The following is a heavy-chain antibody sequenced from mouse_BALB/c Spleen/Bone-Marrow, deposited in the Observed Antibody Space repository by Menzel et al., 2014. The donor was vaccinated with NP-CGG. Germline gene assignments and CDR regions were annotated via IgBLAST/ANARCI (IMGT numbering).Heavy chain of an antibody. V-gene: IGHV5-12-2*01. CDR3: ARDGYDVGGALDY. Sequence: EVMLVESGGGLVQPGGSLKLSCAASGFTFSYYTMSWVRQTPEKRLEWAAYISNGGSTTYHPDTVKGRFTISRDNAKNTLYLQMSSRKSEDTAVYYCARDGYDVGGALDYWGQGTSVTVSS. D-gene: IGHD2-2*01. J-gene: IGHJ4*01. CDR1: GFTFSYYT. CDR2: ISNGGSTT.